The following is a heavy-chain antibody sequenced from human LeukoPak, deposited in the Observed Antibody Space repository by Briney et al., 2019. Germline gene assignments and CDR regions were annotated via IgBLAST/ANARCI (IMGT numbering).Heavy chain of an antibody. V-gene: IGHV3-33*01. CDR3: ALEDGDTPFGAFDV. CDR2: IWYDGSKR. Sequence: GGSLRLSCAASGFTFSSYGIHWVRQAPGKGLEWVTVIWYDGSKRYYADSVKGRFTISRDNSKNTLYLQMNSLTAEDTAEYYCALEDGDTPFGAFDVWGQGTMVTVSS. CDR1: GFTFSSYG. J-gene: IGHJ3*01. D-gene: IGHD3-10*01.